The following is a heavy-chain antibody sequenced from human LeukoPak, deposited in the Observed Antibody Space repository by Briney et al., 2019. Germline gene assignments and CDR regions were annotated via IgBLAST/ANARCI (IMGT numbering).Heavy chain of an antibody. J-gene: IGHJ6*01. CDR3: AKMKGHPLPKYYMDV. V-gene: IGHV3-23*01. Sequence: GGSLRLACAASGFTFSSYVMDWVRQAPGRGLEWVSAISTSGGSTYYADSVKGRFTISRDNSKNTLYLEMNSLRAEDTAIYYCAKMKGHPLPKYYMDVWGQGTTVTVSS. D-gene: IGHD1-26*01. CDR1: GFTFSSYV. CDR2: ISTSGGST.